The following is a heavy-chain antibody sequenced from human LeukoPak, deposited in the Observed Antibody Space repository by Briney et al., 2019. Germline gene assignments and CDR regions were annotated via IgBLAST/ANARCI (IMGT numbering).Heavy chain of an antibody. CDR1: GGSFSGYY. CDR2: INHSGST. D-gene: IGHD5-18*01. CDR3: ARPGYVDY. J-gene: IGHJ4*02. Sequence: SETLSLTCAVYGGSFSGYYWSWIRQPPGKGLEWIGEINHSGSTNYNSSLKSRVTISVDTSKNQFSLKLSSVTAADTAVYYCARPGYVDYWGQGTLVTVSS. V-gene: IGHV4-34*01.